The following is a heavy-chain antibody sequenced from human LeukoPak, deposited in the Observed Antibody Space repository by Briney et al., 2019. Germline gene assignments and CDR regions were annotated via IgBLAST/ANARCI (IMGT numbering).Heavy chain of an antibody. Sequence: SLRLSCTASGFSFRDFVVSWVRQAQGKGLEWVGFVRTKADGGTTEYAASVTGRFTISRDDSKFIAHLQMDTLQIEDTAVYYCTRGFAADWGQGALVTVSS. CDR2: VRTKADGGTT. CDR3: TRGFAAD. V-gene: IGHV3-49*04. CDR1: GFSFRDFV. J-gene: IGHJ4*02. D-gene: IGHD3-3*01.